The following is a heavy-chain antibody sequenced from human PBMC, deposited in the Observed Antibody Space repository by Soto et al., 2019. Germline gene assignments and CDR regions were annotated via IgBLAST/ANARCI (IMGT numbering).Heavy chain of an antibody. D-gene: IGHD3-3*01. CDR2: IGAYNDDT. V-gene: IGHV1-18*01. J-gene: IGHJ5*02. Sequence: QVQLVQSGAEVKRPGPWVRVSCKASGNTFSTYGSTWVRQAPEQGLEWMGWIGAYNDDTNYAQNFQGRVTMTTDTSTTTSYMELRNLRSDDTAVYFCARDWRGAEGFDPWGQGTLVTVSS. CDR3: ARDWRGAEGFDP. CDR1: GNTFSTYG.